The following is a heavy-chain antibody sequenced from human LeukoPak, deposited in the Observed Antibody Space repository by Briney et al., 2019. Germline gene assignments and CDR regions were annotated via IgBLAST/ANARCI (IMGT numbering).Heavy chain of an antibody. V-gene: IGHV1-2*02. J-gene: IGHJ4*02. D-gene: IGHD6-19*01. CDR3: ARDLVVRGIAVAGTNY. Sequence: ASVKVSCKASGYTFTGYYIHWVRQAPGQGLEWMGWINPNTGGTNYAQKFQGRVTMTRDTSISTAYMGLSRLRSDDTAVYYCARDLVVRGIAVAGTNYWGQGTLVTVSS. CDR1: GYTFTGYY. CDR2: INPNTGGT.